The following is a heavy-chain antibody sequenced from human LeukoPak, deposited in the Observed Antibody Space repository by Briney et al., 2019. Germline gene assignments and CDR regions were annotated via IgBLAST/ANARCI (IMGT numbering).Heavy chain of an antibody. V-gene: IGHV1-69*13. D-gene: IGHD2-2*01. CDR2: IIPIFGKG. CDR1: GGTFSSYA. Sequence: ASVKVSCKASGGTFSSYAISWVRQAPGQGLEWMGGIIPIFGKGKYAQKFQGRVTITADESTSTAYVELSSLRSEYTAVYYCAREMGYCSSTSCPGAFDIWGQGTMVTVSS. J-gene: IGHJ3*02. CDR3: AREMGYCSSTSCPGAFDI.